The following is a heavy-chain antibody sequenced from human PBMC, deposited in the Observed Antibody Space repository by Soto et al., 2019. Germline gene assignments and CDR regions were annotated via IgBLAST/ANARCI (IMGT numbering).Heavy chain of an antibody. CDR2: ISWHSGSI. Sequence: EVQLVESGGGLVQPGRSLRLSCAASGFTFDDYAMHWVRQAPGKGLEWVSGISWHSGSIGYADSVKGRFTISRDNAKNSLYLQMNSLRAEDTALYYCAKDLGYCSGGSCSLHSSYYYYGIDVWGQGTTVTVSS. CDR3: AKDLGYCSGGSCSLHSSYYYYGIDV. J-gene: IGHJ6*02. V-gene: IGHV3-9*01. D-gene: IGHD2-15*01. CDR1: GFTFDDYA.